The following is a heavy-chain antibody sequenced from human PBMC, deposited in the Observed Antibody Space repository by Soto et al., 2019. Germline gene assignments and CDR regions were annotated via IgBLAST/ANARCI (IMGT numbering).Heavy chain of an antibody. J-gene: IGHJ6*02. CDR3: AKDHYGSAIYGMDV. CDR1: GFNFEDYA. Sequence: EVQLVESGGGLVQPGRSLRLSCAASGFNFEDYAMHWVRQAPGKGLEWVSGIAWNSGIIGHADSVKGRFTISRDNGQNSLYLQMNSLRPEDTVLYYCAKDHYGSAIYGMDVWGQGTTVTVSS. CDR2: IAWNSGII. V-gene: IGHV3-9*01. D-gene: IGHD3-10*01.